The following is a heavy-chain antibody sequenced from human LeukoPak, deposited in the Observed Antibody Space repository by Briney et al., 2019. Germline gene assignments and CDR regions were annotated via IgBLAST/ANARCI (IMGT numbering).Heavy chain of an antibody. CDR2: INHSGST. Sequence: NASETLSLTCAVYGVSFSGYYWSWIRQPPGKGLEWSGEINHSGSTNYNPSLKIRVTISVDTSKNQFSLKLSPVTAADTAVYYCARATPSITMIVARRNWFDPWGQGTLVTVSS. CDR3: ARATPSITMIVARRNWFDP. CDR1: GVSFSGYY. J-gene: IGHJ5*02. D-gene: IGHD3-22*01. V-gene: IGHV4-34*01.